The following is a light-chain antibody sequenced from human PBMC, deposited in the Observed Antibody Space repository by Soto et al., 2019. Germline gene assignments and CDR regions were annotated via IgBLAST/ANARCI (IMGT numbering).Light chain of an antibody. CDR2: GAS. J-gene: IGKJ4*01. CDR1: QSVSSSY. V-gene: IGKV3-20*01. Sequence: EIVLTQCPRTLSLSPGERATLSCRASQSVSSSYLACYQQKPGQAPRLLIYGASSRATGIPDRFSGSGSGTDFTLTISRLEPEDFAVYYCQQYCSSPLTFGGGTKVDIK. CDR3: QQYCSSPLT.